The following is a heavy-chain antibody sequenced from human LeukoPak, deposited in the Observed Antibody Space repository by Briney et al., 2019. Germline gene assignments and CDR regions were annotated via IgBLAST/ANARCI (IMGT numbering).Heavy chain of an antibody. D-gene: IGHD2-2*01. Sequence: QPGGSLRLSCAASGFTFSSYAMPWVRQAPGKGLEWVAVISYDGSNKYYADSVKGRFTISRDNSKNTLYLQMNSLRAEDTAVYYCARDRGYCSSTSCSSFDYWGQGTLVTVSS. CDR3: ARDRGYCSSTSCSSFDY. J-gene: IGHJ4*02. V-gene: IGHV3-30-3*01. CDR2: ISYDGSNK. CDR1: GFTFSSYA.